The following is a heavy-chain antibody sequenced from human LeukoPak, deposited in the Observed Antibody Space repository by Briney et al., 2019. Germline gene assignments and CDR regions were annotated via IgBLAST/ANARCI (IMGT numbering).Heavy chain of an antibody. V-gene: IGHV3-43*02. CDR2: ISGDGVST. J-gene: IGHJ4*02. CDR3: ARESGKFDY. Sequence: GGSLRLSCVASGLPIADFAMHWVRQAPGKGLEWVSLISGDGVSTFYAGSVKGRFSISRDNSKNSLSLEMNSLRTEDTAMYYCARESGKFDYWGQGTLVAVST. CDR1: GLPIADFA.